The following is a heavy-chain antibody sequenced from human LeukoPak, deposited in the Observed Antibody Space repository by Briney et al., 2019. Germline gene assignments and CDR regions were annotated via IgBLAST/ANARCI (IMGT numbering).Heavy chain of an antibody. D-gene: IGHD3-22*01. CDR1: GFAFNTYW. Sequence: GGSLRLSCAASGFAFNTYWMNWVRQAPGKGLEWVANIKQDGSEKYYVDSVKGRFTISRDNAKNSLYLQMNSLRAEDTAVYYCASTTAYYYDSRALVYWGQGTLVTVSS. CDR2: IKQDGSEK. CDR3: ASTTAYYYDSRALVY. V-gene: IGHV3-7*01. J-gene: IGHJ4*02.